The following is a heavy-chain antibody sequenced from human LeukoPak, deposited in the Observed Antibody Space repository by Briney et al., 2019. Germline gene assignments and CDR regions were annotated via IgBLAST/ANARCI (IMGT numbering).Heavy chain of an antibody. J-gene: IGHJ5*02. CDR2: IWYDGSRQ. CDR3: ARDVGYGDYDL. V-gene: IGHV3-33*01. CDR1: GYIFSSHG. D-gene: IGHD4-17*01. Sequence: GMSLRLSCAASGYIFSSHGMHWVRRAPGRGLEWVAAIWYDGSRQLYADSVKGRFTISRDDSKNTLYLQMNNLGAEDTAVYYCARDVGYGDYDLWGQGTLVTVSS.